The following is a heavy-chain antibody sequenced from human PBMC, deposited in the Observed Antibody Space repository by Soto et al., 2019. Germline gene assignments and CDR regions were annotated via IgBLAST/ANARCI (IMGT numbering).Heavy chain of an antibody. J-gene: IGHJ4*02. Sequence: GGSLRLSCVASGFTFSDHYMDWVRQAPGKGLEWVGRTRNRANGYTTEYAASVKGRFIISRDDSKNSLYLQMNSLKTEDTAVYYCARELMTTVTFFDFWGQGTLVTVSS. CDR3: ARELMTTVTFFDF. CDR2: TRNRANGYTT. CDR1: GFTFSDHY. V-gene: IGHV3-72*01. D-gene: IGHD4-17*01.